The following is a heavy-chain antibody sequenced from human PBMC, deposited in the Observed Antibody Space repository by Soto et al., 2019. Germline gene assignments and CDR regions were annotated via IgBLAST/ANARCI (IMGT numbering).Heavy chain of an antibody. CDR1: GFTFSDYY. J-gene: IGHJ4*02. CDR2: ISSSGSTI. V-gene: IGHV3-11*01. D-gene: IGHD6-19*01. CDR3: ARADPGIAVAGILDY. Sequence: GGSLRLSCAASGFTFSDYYMSWIRQAPGKRLEWVSYISSSGSTIYYADSVKGRFTISRDNAKNSLYLQMNSLRAEDTAVYYCARADPGIAVAGILDYWGQGTLVTVSS.